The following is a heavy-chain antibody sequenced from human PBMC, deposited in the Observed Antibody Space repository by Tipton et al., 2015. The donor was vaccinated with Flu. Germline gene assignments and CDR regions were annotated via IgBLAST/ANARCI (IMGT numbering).Heavy chain of an antibody. CDR2: VWYDGSSI. V-gene: IGHV3-33*01. D-gene: IGHD5-12*01. J-gene: IGHJ4*02. CDR1: GFSFNIHG. CDR3: ARGLDRFDY. Sequence: SLRLSCAASGFSFNIHGMHWVRQVPGKGLEWVAFVWYDGSSIGYADSVKGRFTISRDNPKNTLYLQMNSLRAEDTGVYYCARGLDRFDYWGQGTLVTVSS.